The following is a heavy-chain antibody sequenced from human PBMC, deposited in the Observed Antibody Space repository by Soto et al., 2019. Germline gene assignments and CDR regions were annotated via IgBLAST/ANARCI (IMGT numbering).Heavy chain of an antibody. V-gene: IGHV4-30-2*01. CDR2: IYHSGST. Sequence: QPQLQESGSGLVKPSQTLSLTCAVSGGSISSGGYSWSWIRQPPGKGLEWIGYIYHSGSTYYNPSLKSRVTISVDRSKNQFSLKLSSVTAADTAVYYCARVNYDYVWGSYRPYGMDVWGQGTTVTVSS. D-gene: IGHD3-16*02. CDR1: GGSISSGGYS. J-gene: IGHJ6*02. CDR3: ARVNYDYVWGSYRPYGMDV.